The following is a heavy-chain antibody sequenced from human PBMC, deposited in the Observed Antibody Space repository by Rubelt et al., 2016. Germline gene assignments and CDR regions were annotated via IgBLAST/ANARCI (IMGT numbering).Heavy chain of an antibody. CDR2: ISSGSSTI. D-gene: IGHD1-26*01. V-gene: IGHV3-48*01. CDR3: ARDLRIVGATTRYYYYGMDV. J-gene: IGHJ6*02. Sequence: GKGLEWVSYISSGSSTIYYADSVKGRFTISRDNSKNTLYLQMNSLRAEDTAVYYCARDLRIVGATTRYYYYGMDVWGQGTTVTVSS.